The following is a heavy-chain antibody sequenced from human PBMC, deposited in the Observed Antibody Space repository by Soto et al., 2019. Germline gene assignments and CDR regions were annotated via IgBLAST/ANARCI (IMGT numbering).Heavy chain of an antibody. CDR1: GGTFGSYA. CDR2: IIPIPGTA. V-gene: IGHV1-69*01. J-gene: IGHJ6*02. CDR3: ARSQGSSTSLEIYYYYYYGMDV. Sequence: QVQLVQSGAEVKKPGSSVKVSCKASGGTFGSYAISWVRQAPGQGLEWMGGIIPIPGTATYAQKFQGRVTIAADESTHTAYIVLSSLRSEDTAVYYCARSQGSSTSLEIYYYYYYGMDVWGQGTTVTVSS. D-gene: IGHD2-2*01.